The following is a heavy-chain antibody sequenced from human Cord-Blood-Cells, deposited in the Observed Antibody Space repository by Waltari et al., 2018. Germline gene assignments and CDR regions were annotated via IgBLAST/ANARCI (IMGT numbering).Heavy chain of an antibody. CDR1: GGSISSYY. J-gene: IGHJ5*02. Sequence: QVQLQESGPGLVKPSETLSLTCTVSGGSISSYYWSWIRQPAGKGVEWIGRIYTSGSTNYNPSLKSRVTMSVDTSKNQFSLKLSSVTAADTAVYYCARDRAGTIFGVVIIENWFDPWGQGTLVTVSS. CDR3: ARDRAGTIFGVVIIENWFDP. V-gene: IGHV4-4*07. CDR2: IYTSGST. D-gene: IGHD3-3*01.